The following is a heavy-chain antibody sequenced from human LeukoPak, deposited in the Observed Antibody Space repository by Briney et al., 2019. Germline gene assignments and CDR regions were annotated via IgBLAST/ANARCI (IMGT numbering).Heavy chain of an antibody. CDR2: IKNKDEGEKT. CDR3: TTGIDYGGGY. CDR1: GFSFTNVW. V-gene: IGHV3-15*07. J-gene: IGHJ4*02. Sequence: GGSLRLSCAVSGFSFTNVWMNWVRQAPGKGLEWVGRIKNKDEGEKTDYAAPVKGRFTISRNDSKATLFLQMNSLKMEDTAIYYCTTGIDYGGGYWGQGTLVSVSS. D-gene: IGHD3-16*01.